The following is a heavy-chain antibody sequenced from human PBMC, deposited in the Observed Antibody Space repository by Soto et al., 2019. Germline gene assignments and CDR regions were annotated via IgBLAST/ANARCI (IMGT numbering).Heavy chain of an antibody. D-gene: IGHD2-2*01. CDR1: GYSFTSYW. CDR2: IDPSDSYT. J-gene: IGHJ6*02. Sequence: GESLKISCKGSGYSFTSYWISWVRQMPGKGLEWMGRIDPSDSYTNYSPSFQGHVTISADKSISTAYLQWSSLKASDTAVYYCARHGIVVVPAAHYYGMDVWGQGTTVTVSS. CDR3: ARHGIVVVPAAHYYGMDV. V-gene: IGHV5-10-1*01.